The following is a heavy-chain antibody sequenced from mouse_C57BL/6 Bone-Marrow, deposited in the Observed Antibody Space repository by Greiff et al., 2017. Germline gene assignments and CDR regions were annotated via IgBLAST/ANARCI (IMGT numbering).Heavy chain of an antibody. Sequence: QVQLQQPGAELVKPGASVKLSCKASGYTFTSYWMHWVKQRPGQGLEWIGMIHPNSGSTNYNEKFKSKATLTVDKSSSTAYMQLSSRTSEDSAVYYCASRGWLLLYYFDYWGQGTTLTGSS. J-gene: IGHJ2*01. V-gene: IGHV1-64*01. CDR3: ASRGWLLLYYFDY. D-gene: IGHD2-3*01. CDR1: GYTFTSYW. CDR2: IHPNSGST.